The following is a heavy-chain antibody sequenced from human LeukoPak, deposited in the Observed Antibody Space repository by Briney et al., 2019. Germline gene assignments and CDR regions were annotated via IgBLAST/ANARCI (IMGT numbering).Heavy chain of an antibody. CDR2: INSDGSST. Sequence: GGSLRLSCAASGSAFSSCWMHWVRQAPGKGLVWVSDINSDGSSTRYADSVKGRFTISRDNAKNTLYLQMNSLRAEDTAVYYCASRDYTSSKYWGQGTLVTVSS. D-gene: IGHD6-6*01. V-gene: IGHV3-74*01. J-gene: IGHJ4*02. CDR3: ASRDYTSSKY. CDR1: GSAFSSCW.